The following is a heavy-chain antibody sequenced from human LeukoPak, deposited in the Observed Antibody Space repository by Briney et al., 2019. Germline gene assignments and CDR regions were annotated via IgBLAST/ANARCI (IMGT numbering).Heavy chain of an antibody. CDR1: GFTFSSYS. Sequence: KSGGSLRLSCAASGFTFSSYSMNWVRQAPGKGLEWVSSISSSSSYIYYADSVKGRFTISRDNAKNSLYLQMNSLRAEDTAVYYCGAGNWKSDFWSGTHLKDYWGQGTLVTVSS. V-gene: IGHV3-21*01. J-gene: IGHJ4*02. D-gene: IGHD3-3*01. CDR2: ISSSSSYI. CDR3: GAGNWKSDFWSGTHLKDY.